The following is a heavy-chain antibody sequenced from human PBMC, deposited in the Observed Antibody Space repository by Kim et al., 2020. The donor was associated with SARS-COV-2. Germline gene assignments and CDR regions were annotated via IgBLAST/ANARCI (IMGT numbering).Heavy chain of an antibody. CDR3: ASDYGGNPDY. D-gene: IGHD4-17*01. J-gene: IGHJ4*02. CDR2: YI. Sequence: YIDYADAVKGRLTISGDNAKNSLYLKMNSLRAEDTAVYYCASDYGGNPDYWGQGTLVTVSS. V-gene: IGHV3-21*01.